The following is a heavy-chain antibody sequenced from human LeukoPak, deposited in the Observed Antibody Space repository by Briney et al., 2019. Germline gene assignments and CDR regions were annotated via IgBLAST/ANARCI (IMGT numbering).Heavy chain of an antibody. CDR3: ARDPGDGYNYGWYFDL. D-gene: IGHD5-24*01. CDR1: GGSISSSSYY. Sequence: SETLSLTCTVSGGSISSSSYYWGWIRQPPGKGLEWIGSIYYSGSTNYNPSLKSRVTISVDTSKNQFSLKLSSVTAADTAVYYCARDPGDGYNYGWYFDLWGRGTLVTVSS. J-gene: IGHJ2*01. CDR2: IYYSGST. V-gene: IGHV4-39*07.